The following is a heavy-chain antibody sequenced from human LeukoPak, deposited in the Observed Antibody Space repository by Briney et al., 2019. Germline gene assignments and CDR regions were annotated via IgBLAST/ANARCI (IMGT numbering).Heavy chain of an antibody. D-gene: IGHD3-16*02. CDR1: GGSFSGYY. CDR2: INHSGST. V-gene: IGHV4-34*01. Sequence: KPSETLSLTCAVYGGSFSGYYWSWIRQPPGKGLEWFGEINHSGSTNYNPSLKSRVTISVDTSKNQFSLKLSSVTAADTAVYYCARRVYDYVWGSYRPIDYWGQGTLVTVSS. CDR3: ARRVYDYVWGSYRPIDY. J-gene: IGHJ4*02.